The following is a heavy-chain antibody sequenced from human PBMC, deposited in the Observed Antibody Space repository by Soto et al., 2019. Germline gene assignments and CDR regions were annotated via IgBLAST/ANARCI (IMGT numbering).Heavy chain of an antibody. D-gene: IGHD2-2*01. CDR3: ARESIVVVPAAQRYNWFDP. CDR1: GGSFSGYY. CDR2: INHSGST. V-gene: IGHV4-34*01. J-gene: IGHJ5*02. Sequence: PSETLSLTCAVYGGSFSGYYWSWIRQPLGKGLEWIGEINHSGSTNYNPSLKSRVTISVDTSKNQFSLKLSSVTAADTAVYYCARESIVVVPAAQRYNWFDPWGQGTLVTVSS.